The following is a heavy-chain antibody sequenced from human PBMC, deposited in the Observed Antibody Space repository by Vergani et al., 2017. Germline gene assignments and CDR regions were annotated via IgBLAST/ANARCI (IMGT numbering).Heavy chain of an antibody. CDR1: GDSIISRSYY. D-gene: IGHD3-16*01. CDR2: IYNSGNG. Sequence: QMQLQESGPGLVKASVTLSLTCTVSGDSIISRSYYWGWIRQPPGKGLEWIGSIYNSGNGDSSSSLKSRVTISADTSKNQFSLRLTSVTAADTAVYYCASGKYYSDSTSHFRGRYFDVWGRGTLVTVPS. CDR3: ASGKYYSDSTSHFRGRYFDV. V-gene: IGHV4-39*01. J-gene: IGHJ2*01.